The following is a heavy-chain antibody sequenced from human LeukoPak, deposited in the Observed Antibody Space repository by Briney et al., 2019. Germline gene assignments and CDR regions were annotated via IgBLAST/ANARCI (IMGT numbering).Heavy chain of an antibody. V-gene: IGHV3-23*01. CDR2: ISGSGGST. J-gene: IGHJ4*02. D-gene: IGHD2-2*01. CDR1: GFTFSSYG. Sequence: GGTLRLSCAASGFTFSSYGMSWVRQAPGKGLEWVSAISGSGGSTYYADSVKGRFTISRDNSKNTLYLQMNSLRAEDTAVYYCAKVGGRRYCSSTSCYVDYWGQGTLVTVSS. CDR3: AKVGGRRYCSSTSCYVDY.